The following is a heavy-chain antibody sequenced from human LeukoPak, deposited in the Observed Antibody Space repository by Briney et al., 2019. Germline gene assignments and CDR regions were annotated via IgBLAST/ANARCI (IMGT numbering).Heavy chain of an antibody. D-gene: IGHD4-11*01. CDR3: ARDPMWGAGVTSYFDY. CDR1: GFNFNNYD. J-gene: IGHJ4*02. CDR2: IKQDGSEK. V-gene: IGHV3-7*01. Sequence: PGGSRRLSCVASGFNFNNYDLHWVRQAPGKGLEWVANIKQDGSEKYYVDSVKGRFTNSRDNAKNSLYLQMNSLRAEDTAVYYCARDPMWGAGVTSYFDYWGQGTLVTVSS.